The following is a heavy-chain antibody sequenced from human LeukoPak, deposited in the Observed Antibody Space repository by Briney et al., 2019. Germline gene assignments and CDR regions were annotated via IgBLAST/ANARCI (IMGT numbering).Heavy chain of an antibody. CDR3: ARRALRYCSSTSCPAQYYGVDV. V-gene: IGHV3-7*03. CDR1: GFIFSSYW. Sequence: GGSLRLSCAASGFIFSSYWMSWVRQALGKGLGWVANIKEDGSEKYYVDSVKGRFTISRDNAKNSLYLQTNSLRAEDTAVYYCARRALRYCSSTSCPAQYYGVDVWGKGTTVTVSS. CDR2: IKEDGSEK. D-gene: IGHD2-2*01. J-gene: IGHJ6*04.